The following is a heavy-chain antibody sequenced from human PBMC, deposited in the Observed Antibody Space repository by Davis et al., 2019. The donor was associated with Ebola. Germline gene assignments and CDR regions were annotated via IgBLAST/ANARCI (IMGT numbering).Heavy chain of an antibody. CDR3: ARSGDTSGYFPHY. D-gene: IGHD3-22*01. V-gene: IGHV3-30*03. CDR1: GFTFSSYS. CDR2: ISYDGSNK. J-gene: IGHJ4*02. Sequence: GESLKISCAASGFTFSSYSMNWVRQAPGKGLEWVAVISYDGSNKYYADSVKGRFTISRDNSKNTLYLQVNSLRVEDTAVFYCARSGDTSGYFPHYWGQGTLVTVSS.